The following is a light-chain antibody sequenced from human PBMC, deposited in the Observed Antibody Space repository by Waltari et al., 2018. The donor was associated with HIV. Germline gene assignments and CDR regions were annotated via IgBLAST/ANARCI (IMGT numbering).Light chain of an antibody. CDR2: EVF. V-gene: IGLV2-8*01. CDR1: TSDVGAYNY. CDR3: TSYAGRNTVV. J-gene: IGLJ2*01. Sequence: QSALTQPPSASGSPGQSVTISCTGKTSDVGAYNYVSWYQHPPGKAPKLMIYEVFKRPSGVPDRFSGSKSGNTASLTVSGLQAEDEADYYCTSYAGRNTVVFGGGTKLTVL.